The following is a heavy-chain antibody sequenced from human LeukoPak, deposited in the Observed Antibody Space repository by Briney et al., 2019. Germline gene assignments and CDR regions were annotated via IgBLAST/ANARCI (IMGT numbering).Heavy chain of an antibody. D-gene: IGHD5-24*01. V-gene: IGHV4-59*01. CDR2: IYNSGTT. CDR3: AKSFSETERATITAY. CDR1: GGSISSIF. J-gene: IGHJ4*02. Sequence: SETLSLTCTVSGGSISSIFWSWIRQPPGKGLEYIGYIYNSGTTNYNPSLKSRVTISVDTSKNQFSLKLSSVTAADTSIYYCAKSFSETERATITAYWGQGTLVTVSS.